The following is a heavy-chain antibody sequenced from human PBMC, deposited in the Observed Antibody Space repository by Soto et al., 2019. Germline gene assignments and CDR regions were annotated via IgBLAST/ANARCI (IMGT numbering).Heavy chain of an antibody. Sequence: SETLSLTCTVSGGSISSYYWSWIRQPPGKGLEWIGYIYYSGSTNYNPSLKSRVTISVDTSKNQFSLKLSSVTAADTAVYYCARDGGVEDYYGSGSYQGVFDYWGQGTLVTVSS. CDR1: GGSISSYY. V-gene: IGHV4-59*01. J-gene: IGHJ4*02. D-gene: IGHD3-10*01. CDR2: IYYSGST. CDR3: ARDGGVEDYYGSGSYQGVFDY.